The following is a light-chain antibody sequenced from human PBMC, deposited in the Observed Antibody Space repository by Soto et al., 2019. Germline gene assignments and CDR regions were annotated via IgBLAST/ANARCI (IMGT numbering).Light chain of an antibody. Sequence: EIVMKQSPATLSVSPGERATLSCRASQSVSSNFAWYQQKPGQAPRLLIYGASTRATGIPARFSGSGSWTEFTLTISSLQSEDFAVDYCQQYNNWPQTFGQGTKVEIK. CDR3: QQYNNWPQT. CDR2: GAS. CDR1: QSVSSN. V-gene: IGKV3-15*01. J-gene: IGKJ1*01.